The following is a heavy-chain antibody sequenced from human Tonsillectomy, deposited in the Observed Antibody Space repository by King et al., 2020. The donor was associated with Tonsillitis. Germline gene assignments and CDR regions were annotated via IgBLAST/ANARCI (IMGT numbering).Heavy chain of an antibody. D-gene: IGHD2-2*01. CDR2: TAYDGSHQ. CDR1: GFSFSSFI. Sequence: VQLVESGGGVVQPGTSLRLSCTASGFSFSSFIIQWVRQAPGKGLEWVAVTAYDGSHQDYADSVKGRFSISRDNSRNTVVLQMNSLRVDDTAVYFCARGRVGYCSSSDCYPWYSDLWGRGTQVSVSP. V-gene: IGHV3-30*04. CDR3: ARGRVGYCSSSDCYPWYSDL. J-gene: IGHJ2*01.